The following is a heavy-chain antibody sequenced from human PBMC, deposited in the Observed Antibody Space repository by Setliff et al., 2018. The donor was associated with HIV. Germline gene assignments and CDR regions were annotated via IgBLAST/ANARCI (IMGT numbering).Heavy chain of an antibody. Sequence: SETLSLTCTVSGGSISSASYYWSWIRQPAGKGLEWIGRIYTSGGTNYNPSHKSRVTISVDTSKNQSSLKLNSVTAADTAVYYCARAISPQYYGSSGYYLAWGQGTLVTVSS. D-gene: IGHD3-22*01. V-gene: IGHV4-61*02. CDR2: IYTSGGT. J-gene: IGHJ5*02. CDR3: ARAISPQYYGSSGYYLA. CDR1: GGSISSASYY.